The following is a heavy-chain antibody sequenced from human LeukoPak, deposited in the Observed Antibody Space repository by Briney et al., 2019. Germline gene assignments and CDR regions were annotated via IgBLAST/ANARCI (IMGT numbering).Heavy chain of an antibody. CDR2: ISSSGSTI. V-gene: IGHV3-48*03. D-gene: IGHD3-10*01. CDR3: ARDSITMVRAGRDNWFDP. Sequence: GGSLRLSCAASGFTFSSYEMNWVRQAPGKGLEWVSYISSSGSTIYYADSVKGRFTISRDNAKNSLYLQMNSVRAEDTAVYYCARDSITMVRAGRDNWFDPWGQGTLVTVSS. J-gene: IGHJ5*02. CDR1: GFTFSSYE.